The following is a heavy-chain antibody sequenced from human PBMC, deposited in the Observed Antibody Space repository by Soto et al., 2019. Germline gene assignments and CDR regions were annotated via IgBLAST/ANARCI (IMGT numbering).Heavy chain of an antibody. D-gene: IGHD2-2*01. Sequence: GESLKISCKASGFTFTSYWIAWVRQMPGKGLEWMGIIYPGDSDTSYSPSFQGQVTISADKSINTAYLQWSSLKASDTAMYYCAKHEGYCSSTTCSNFDYWGQGTLVTVAS. V-gene: IGHV5-51*01. J-gene: IGHJ4*02. CDR3: AKHEGYCSSTTCSNFDY. CDR1: GFTFTSYW. CDR2: IYPGDSDT.